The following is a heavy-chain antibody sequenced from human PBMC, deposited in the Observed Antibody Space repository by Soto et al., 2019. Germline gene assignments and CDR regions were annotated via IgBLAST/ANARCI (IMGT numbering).Heavy chain of an antibody. CDR1: GYTFTSYG. CDR3: ARDLTIGVVIIWGLDY. V-gene: IGHV1-18*01. CDR2: ISAYNGNT. Sequence: ASVKVSCKASGYTFTSYGISWVRQAPGQGLEWMGWISAYNGNTNYAQKLQGRVTMTTDTSTSTAYMELRSLRSDDTAVYYCARDLTIGVVIIWGLDYWGQGTLVTVSS. D-gene: IGHD3-3*01. J-gene: IGHJ4*02.